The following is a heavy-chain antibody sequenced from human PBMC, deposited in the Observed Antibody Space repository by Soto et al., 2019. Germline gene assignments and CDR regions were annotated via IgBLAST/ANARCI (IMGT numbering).Heavy chain of an antibody. Sequence: GGSLRLSCAASGFTFSSDAMSWVRQAPGKGLEWVSAISGSGGSTYYADSVKGRFTISRDNSKNTLYLQMNSLRAEDTAVYYCAKGRYSSSSNFDYWGQGTLVTVSS. CDR3: AKGRYSSSSNFDY. J-gene: IGHJ4*02. CDR2: ISGSGGST. D-gene: IGHD6-6*01. CDR1: GFTFSSDA. V-gene: IGHV3-23*01.